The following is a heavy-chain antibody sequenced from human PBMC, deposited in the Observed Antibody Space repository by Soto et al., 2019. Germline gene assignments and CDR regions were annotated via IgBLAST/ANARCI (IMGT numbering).Heavy chain of an antibody. CDR2: ISAYNGNT. J-gene: IGHJ4*02. CDR1: GYTFTSYG. CDR3: ARLMYYDILTGYFSSIDY. V-gene: IGHV1-18*01. D-gene: IGHD3-9*01. Sequence: QVQLVQSGAEVKKPGASVKVSCKASGYTFTSYGISWVRQAPGQGLEWMGWISAYNGNTNYAQKLQGRVTMTTDTSTSTGYMELRSLRSDDRAVYYCARLMYYDILTGYFSSIDYWGQGTLVTVSS.